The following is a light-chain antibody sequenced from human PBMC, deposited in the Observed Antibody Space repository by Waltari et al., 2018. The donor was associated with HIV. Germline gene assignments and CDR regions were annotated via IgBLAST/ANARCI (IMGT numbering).Light chain of an antibody. CDR3: GTWDSSLSAGPV. J-gene: IGLJ2*01. CDR1: SSNIGHTY. CDR2: ENN. V-gene: IGLV1-51*02. Sequence: QSVLTQPPSVSAAPGQEVTISCSGRSSNIGHTYVPCHQQLPGNAPKLRIYENNKRPSGIPDRFSGSKSGTSATLGITGLQTGDEADYYCGTWDSSLSAGPVFGGGTKLTVL.